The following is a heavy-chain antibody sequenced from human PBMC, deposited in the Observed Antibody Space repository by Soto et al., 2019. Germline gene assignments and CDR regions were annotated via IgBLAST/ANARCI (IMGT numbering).Heavy chain of an antibody. CDR2: IIPILGIA. D-gene: IGHD6-13*01. J-gene: IGHJ5*02. CDR1: GGTFSSYT. CDR3: ARDWVSYSSSWPNWFDP. Sequence: QVQLVQSGAEVKKPGSSVKVSCKASGGTFSSYTISWVRQAPGQGLEWMGRIIPILGIANYAQKFQGRVTITADKSTSTAYMELSSLRSEDTAVYYCARDWVSYSSSWPNWFDPWGQGTLVTVSS. V-gene: IGHV1-69*08.